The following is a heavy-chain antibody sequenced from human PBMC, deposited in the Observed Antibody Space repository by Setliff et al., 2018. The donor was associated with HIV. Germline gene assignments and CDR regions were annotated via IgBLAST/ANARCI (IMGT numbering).Heavy chain of an antibody. CDR2: MNPNSGNT. Sequence: ASVKVSCKASGYTFTSYDINWVRQATGQGLEWMGWMNPNSGNTGYAQKFQGRVTMTRNTSISTAYMELSSLRSEDTAVYYCARVQDSSGWYPADYWGQGTLVTV. V-gene: IGHV1-8*01. D-gene: IGHD6-19*01. J-gene: IGHJ4*02. CDR3: ARVQDSSGWYPADY. CDR1: GYTFTSYD.